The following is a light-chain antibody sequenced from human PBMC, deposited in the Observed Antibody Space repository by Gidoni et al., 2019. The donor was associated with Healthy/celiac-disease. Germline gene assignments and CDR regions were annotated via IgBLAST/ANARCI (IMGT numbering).Light chain of an antibody. CDR3: CSYAGSYTLYV. J-gene: IGLJ1*01. CDR2: DVS. CDR1: SSDVGGDND. V-gene: IGLV2-11*01. Sequence: SALTQPRSVSGSPRQSGTISCTGTSSDVGGDNDVSWYHQHPGKAPNLMIYDVSKRPSGVPDRFSGSKSGNTASLTISGLQAEDEADYYCCSYAGSYTLYVFGTGTKVTVL.